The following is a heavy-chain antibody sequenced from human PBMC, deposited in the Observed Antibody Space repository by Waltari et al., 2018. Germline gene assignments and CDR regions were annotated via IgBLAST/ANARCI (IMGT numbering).Heavy chain of an antibody. Sequence: QVQLQESGPGLVKPSQTLSLTCTVSGGFISSGSYYWPWIRQPAGKGLEWIGYIYTSGSTNYNPSLKSRVTISVDTSKNQFSLKLSSVTAADTAVYYCARDPLSGNYCAFDIWGQGTMVTVSS. CDR1: GGFISSGSYY. J-gene: IGHJ3*02. CDR3: ARDPLSGNYCAFDI. V-gene: IGHV4-61*09. D-gene: IGHD1-26*01. CDR2: IYTSGST.